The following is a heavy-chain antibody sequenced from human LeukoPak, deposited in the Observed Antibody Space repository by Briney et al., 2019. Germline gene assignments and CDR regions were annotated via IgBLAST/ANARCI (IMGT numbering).Heavy chain of an antibody. CDR1: GLTFSTYW. J-gene: IGHJ4*02. D-gene: IGHD3-10*01. Sequence: QPGGSLRLSCAPSGLTFSTYWMSWVRQAPGKGLEWVGNIKQDGSKTYYVDSVKGRFTISRDNAKNSLYLQMNSLRLKATAPYYCASDYYASGSHDYWGQGTLVTVSS. CDR2: IKQDGSKT. CDR3: ASDYYASGSHDY. V-gene: IGHV3-7*04.